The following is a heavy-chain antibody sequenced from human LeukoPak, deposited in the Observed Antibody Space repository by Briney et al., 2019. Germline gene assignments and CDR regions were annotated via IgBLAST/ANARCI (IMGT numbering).Heavy chain of an antibody. CDR2: IIPIFGTA. CDR1: GGTFSSYA. CDR3: ARDRKRAYYGSGSLGYYYMDV. D-gene: IGHD3-10*01. J-gene: IGHJ6*03. Sequence: ASVKVSCKASGGTFSSYAISWVRQAPGQGLEWMGGIIPIFGTANYAQKFQGRVTITADKSTSTAYMELSSLRSEDTAVYYCARDRKRAYYGSGSLGYYYMDVWGKGTTVTVSS. V-gene: IGHV1-69*06.